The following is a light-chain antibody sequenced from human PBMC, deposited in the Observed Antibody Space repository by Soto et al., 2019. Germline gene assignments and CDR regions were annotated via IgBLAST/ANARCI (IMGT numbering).Light chain of an antibody. J-gene: IGKJ1*01. CDR2: GVS. CDR1: QSVSSTF. V-gene: IGKV3-20*01. Sequence: EIVLTQSPGSLSLSPGERATLSCLASQSVSSTFFAWYQQKPGQAPRLLMSGVSSRATGVPDRFIGSGSGTDFTLTISRLEPEDFAVYYCQQYASSVTFGQGTKVEIK. CDR3: QQYASSVT.